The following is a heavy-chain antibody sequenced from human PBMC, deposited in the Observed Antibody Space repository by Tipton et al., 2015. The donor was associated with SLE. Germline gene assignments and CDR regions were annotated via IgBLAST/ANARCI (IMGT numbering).Heavy chain of an antibody. J-gene: IGHJ4*02. V-gene: IGHV4-38-2*02. D-gene: IGHD5-12*01. CDR3: AREGSGYPFDF. Sequence: TLSLTCTVSGYSISSGYYWGWIRQPPGKGLEWIGSIYHIGSTYYNPSLKSRVTISVDTSKNQFSLKLSSVTAADTAVYYCAREGSGYPFDFWGQGTLVTVSS. CDR1: GYSISSGYY. CDR2: IYHIGST.